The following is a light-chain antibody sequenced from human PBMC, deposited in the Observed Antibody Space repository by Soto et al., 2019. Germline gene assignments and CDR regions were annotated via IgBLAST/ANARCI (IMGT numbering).Light chain of an antibody. CDR2: KAS. CDR1: QSISSW. CDR3: QEYNSYPYT. V-gene: IGKV1-5*03. J-gene: IGKJ2*01. Sequence: DIQMTQSPSTLSASVGVRVTITCRASQSISSWLAWFQQKPGKAPKLLIYKASTLETGVPSRFSGSGSGTEFTLTINSLQPDDFATYYCQEYNSYPYTFGQGTKLEIK.